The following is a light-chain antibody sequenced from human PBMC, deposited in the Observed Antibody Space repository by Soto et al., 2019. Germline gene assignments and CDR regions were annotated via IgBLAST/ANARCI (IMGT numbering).Light chain of an antibody. V-gene: IGKV1-5*03. CDR2: KAS. Sequence: DIQITQSPSTLSGSVGDRVTITCRASQTISSWLAWYQQKTGKAPKLLIYKASTLKSGVPSRFRGSGSGTEFTLTISRLQPDDVATYYCQHYNSYSEAFGQGTKVDI. CDR3: QHYNSYSEA. J-gene: IGKJ1*01. CDR1: QTISSW.